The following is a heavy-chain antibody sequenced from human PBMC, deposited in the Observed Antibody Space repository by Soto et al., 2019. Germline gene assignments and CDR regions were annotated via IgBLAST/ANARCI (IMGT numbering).Heavy chain of an antibody. CDR2: IYYSGST. CDR3: ARTSYSDSSGYYGMDV. Sequence: SETLSLTCTVSGGSMNSYYWNWIRQPPGKGLEWIGYIYYSGSTYYNPSLKSRVTISVDTSKNQFSLKLTSVTAADTAVYYCARTSYSDSSGYYGMDVWGQGTTVTVSS. CDR1: GGSMNSYY. J-gene: IGHJ6*02. V-gene: IGHV4-59*12. D-gene: IGHD3-22*01.